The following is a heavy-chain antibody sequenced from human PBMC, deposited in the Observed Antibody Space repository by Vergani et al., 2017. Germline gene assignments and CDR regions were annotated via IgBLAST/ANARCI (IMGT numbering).Heavy chain of an antibody. V-gene: IGHV3-30*02. Sequence: VQLVESGGGVVRPGGSLRLSCAASGFTFDDYGMSWVRQAPGKGLEWVAFIRYDGSNKYYADSVKGRFTISRDNSKNTLYLQMNSLRAEDTAVYYCARDQGGTGFGELGFDYWGQGTLVTVSS. J-gene: IGHJ4*02. CDR1: GFTFDDYG. D-gene: IGHD3-10*01. CDR3: ARDQGGTGFGELGFDY. CDR2: IRYDGSNK.